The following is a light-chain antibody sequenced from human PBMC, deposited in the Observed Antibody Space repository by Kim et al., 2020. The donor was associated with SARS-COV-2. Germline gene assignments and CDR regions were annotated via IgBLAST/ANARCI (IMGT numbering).Light chain of an antibody. V-gene: IGKV1-27*01. CDR2: AAS. Sequence: SASVGDRVTITCRASQGINNYLAWCQQKTGKVPKLLSHAASTLQSGVPSRFSGSASGTDFSLTISSLQPEDVATYYCQKYNSAPYTFGQGSKLEI. CDR3: QKYNSAPYT. CDR1: QGINNY. J-gene: IGKJ2*01.